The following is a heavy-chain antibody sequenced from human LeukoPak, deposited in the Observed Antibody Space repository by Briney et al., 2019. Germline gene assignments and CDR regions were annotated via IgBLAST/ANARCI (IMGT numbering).Heavy chain of an antibody. CDR2: IIPIFGTA. D-gene: IGHD2-2*01. CDR3: ARVSPPKYCSSTSCYPKGGYFDY. Sequence: SVKVSCKASGGTFSSYAISWVRQAPGQGLEWMGGIIPIFGTANYAQKFQGRVTITADESTSTAYMELSSLRSEDTAVYYCARVSPPKYCSSTSCYPKGGYFDYWGQGTLVTVSS. J-gene: IGHJ4*02. CDR1: GGTFSSYA. V-gene: IGHV1-69*13.